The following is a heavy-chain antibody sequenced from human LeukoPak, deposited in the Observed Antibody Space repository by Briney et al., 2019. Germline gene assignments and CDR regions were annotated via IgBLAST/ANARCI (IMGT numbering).Heavy chain of an antibody. V-gene: IGHV3-7*01. D-gene: IGHD4-17*01. CDR3: TRTTPVSYYFDY. Sequence: GGSLRLSCAASGFTFSRYWMSWVRQGPGKGLEWVANIKKDGSEKGYVDSVKGRFTISRDNAKNSLSLQMNSLRAEDTAVYYCTRTTPVSYYFDYWGQGTLVTVSS. CDR2: IKKDGSEK. CDR1: GFTFSRYW. J-gene: IGHJ4*02.